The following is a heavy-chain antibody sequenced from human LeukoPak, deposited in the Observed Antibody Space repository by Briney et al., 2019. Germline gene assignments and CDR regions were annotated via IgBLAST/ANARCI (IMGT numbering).Heavy chain of an antibody. V-gene: IGHV3-30*03. Sequence: PGGSLRLSCAASGFTFSSYGMHWVRQAPGKGLEWVAVISYDGSNKYYADSVKGRFTISRDNSKNTLYLQMNSLRAEDTAVYYCARDLVPAADAGYYYGMDVWGQGTTVTVSS. J-gene: IGHJ6*02. D-gene: IGHD2-2*01. CDR3: ARDLVPAADAGYYYGMDV. CDR2: ISYDGSNK. CDR1: GFTFSSYG.